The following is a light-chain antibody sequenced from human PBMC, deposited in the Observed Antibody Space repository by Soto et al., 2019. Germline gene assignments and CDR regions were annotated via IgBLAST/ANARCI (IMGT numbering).Light chain of an antibody. Sequence: EIPMTHAASPPSASVGDRVTITFRASQSISSWLAWYQQKPGKAPKLLIYDASSLESGVPSRFSGSGSGTEFTLTISSLQPDDFATYYCQQYNSYWTFGQGTKVDIK. CDR1: QSISSW. V-gene: IGKV1-5*01. CDR2: DAS. CDR3: QQYNSYWT. J-gene: IGKJ1*01.